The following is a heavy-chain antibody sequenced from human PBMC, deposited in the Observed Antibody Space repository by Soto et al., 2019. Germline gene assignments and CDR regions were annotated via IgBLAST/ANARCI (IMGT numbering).Heavy chain of an antibody. CDR1: GFTFSSYS. J-gene: IGHJ5*02. V-gene: IGHV3-48*02. CDR3: ASSSDYYDFWSGPNRNWFDP. D-gene: IGHD3-3*01. CDR2: ISSSSSTI. Sequence: GGSLRLSCAASGFTFSSYSMNWVRQAPGKGLERVSYISSSSSTIYYADSVKGRFTISRDNAKNSLYLQMNSLRDEDTAVYYCASSSDYYDFWSGPNRNWFDPWGQGTLVTVSS.